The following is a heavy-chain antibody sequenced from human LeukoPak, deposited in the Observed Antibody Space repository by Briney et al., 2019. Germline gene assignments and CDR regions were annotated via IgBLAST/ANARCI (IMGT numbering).Heavy chain of an antibody. Sequence: GGSLRLSCEASGFTFSRYGMNWVRQAPGKGLEWVSIISDSGDRTYYADSVKGRFTISRDNSKNTMYLQMNSLRVEDTAVYYCAKNLDTYYYYMDVWGKGTTVTVSS. V-gene: IGHV3-23*01. J-gene: IGHJ6*03. CDR1: GFTFSRYG. CDR2: ISDSGDRT. CDR3: AKNLDTYYYYMDV. D-gene: IGHD5-18*01.